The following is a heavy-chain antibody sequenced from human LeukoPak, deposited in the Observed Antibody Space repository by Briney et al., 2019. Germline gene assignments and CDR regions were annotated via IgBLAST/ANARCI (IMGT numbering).Heavy chain of an antibody. D-gene: IGHD3-22*01. V-gene: IGHV1-18*01. CDR2: ISAYNGNT. Sequence: ASVTLSFKASGYTFTIYGISWVRQAPGQGLEWMGWISAYNGNTNYAQKLQGRVTMTTDTSTSTAYMELRSLRSDATAVYYCASVRGYYDSSGPRDYWGQGTLVTVSS. CDR1: GYTFTIYG. CDR3: ASVRGYYDSSGPRDY. J-gene: IGHJ4*02.